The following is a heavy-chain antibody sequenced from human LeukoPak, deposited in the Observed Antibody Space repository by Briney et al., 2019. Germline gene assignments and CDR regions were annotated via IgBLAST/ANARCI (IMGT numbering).Heavy chain of an antibody. D-gene: IGHD3-16*01. CDR3: ARQVGRGTQVYYMDV. Sequence: SETLSLTCAVSSVSISGGGYCWNWIRQPPGKGLEWIGYICYSGITYYNPSLKGRLTMSLDTSNNQFSLHLSSVTAADTAVYYCARQVGRGTQVYYMDVWGKGTTVTVSS. CDR2: ICYSGIT. V-gene: IGHV4-30-4*07. CDR1: SVSISGGGYC. J-gene: IGHJ6*03.